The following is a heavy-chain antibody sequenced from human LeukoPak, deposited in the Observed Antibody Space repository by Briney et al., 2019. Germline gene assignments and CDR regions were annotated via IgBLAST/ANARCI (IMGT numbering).Heavy chain of an antibody. V-gene: IGHV1-2*02. D-gene: IGHD4-17*01. CDR3: ARGRTLHYGDFDY. CDR2: INPNSGGT. J-gene: IGHJ4*02. CDR1: GYTFTGYY. Sequence: ASVKVSCKTSGYTFTGYYMHWVRQAPGQGLEWIGWINPNSGGTNYAQKFQGRVTMTRDTSISTAYMELSSLRFDDTAVYYCARGRTLHYGDFDYWGQGTLVTVSS.